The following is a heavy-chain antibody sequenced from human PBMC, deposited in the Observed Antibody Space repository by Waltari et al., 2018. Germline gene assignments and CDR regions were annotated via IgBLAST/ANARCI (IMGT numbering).Heavy chain of an antibody. V-gene: IGHV3-33*01. J-gene: IGHJ4*02. D-gene: IGHD3-3*01. Sequence: QVRLVESGGAVVPPGRSLGLPCPASGFVFSDSVVHWVRQAPGKGLGWLAGIWYGGTNKKYADKVVRGRFTISRDDSQNTLHLDLNNLGGDDTAVYYCARAYDESGYAFDYWGQGAPVTVSA. CDR2: IWYGGTNK. CDR3: ARAYDESGYAFDY. CDR1: GFVFSDSV.